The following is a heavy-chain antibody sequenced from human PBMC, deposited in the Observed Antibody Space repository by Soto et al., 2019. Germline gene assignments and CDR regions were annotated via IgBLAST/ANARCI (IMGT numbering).Heavy chain of an antibody. Sequence: DVQLVESGGGLVQPGRSLRLSCAASGFTFDDYAMHWVRQAPGKGLEWVSGISWNSGSIGYADSVKGRFTISRDNAKNSLYLQMNSLGAEDTALYYCAKGYDFWSGTIDYWGQGTLVTVSS. V-gene: IGHV3-9*01. J-gene: IGHJ4*02. D-gene: IGHD3-3*01. CDR1: GFTFDDYA. CDR3: AKGYDFWSGTIDY. CDR2: ISWNSGSI.